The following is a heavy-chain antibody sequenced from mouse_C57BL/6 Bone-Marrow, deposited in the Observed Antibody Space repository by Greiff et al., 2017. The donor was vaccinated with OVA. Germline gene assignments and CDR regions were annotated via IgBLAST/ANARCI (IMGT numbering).Heavy chain of an antibody. Sequence: DVMLVESGGGLVQPGGSLKLSCAASGFTFSDYYMYWVRQTPEKRLEWVAYISNGGGSTYYPDTVKGRFTISRDNAKNTLYLQMSRLKSEDTAMYYCASLDYYGSSYKAMDYWGQGTSVTVSS. CDR1: GFTFSDYY. CDR3: ASLDYYGSSYKAMDY. J-gene: IGHJ4*01. D-gene: IGHD1-1*01. CDR2: ISNGGGST. V-gene: IGHV5-12*01.